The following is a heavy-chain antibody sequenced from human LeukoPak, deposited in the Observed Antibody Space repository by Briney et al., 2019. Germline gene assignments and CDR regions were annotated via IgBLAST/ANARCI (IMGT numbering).Heavy chain of an antibody. CDR2: IKQDGSEK. V-gene: IGHV3-7*01. D-gene: IGHD2-2*01. CDR3: ARDQGGGTKAEYFQH. Sequence: GGSLRLSCAASGFTFSSYWMSWVRQAPGKGLEWVANIKQDGSEKYYVDSVKGRFTISRDNAKNSLYLQMNSLRAEDTAVYYCARDQGGGTKAEYFQHWGQGTLVTVSS. CDR1: GFTFSSYW. J-gene: IGHJ1*01.